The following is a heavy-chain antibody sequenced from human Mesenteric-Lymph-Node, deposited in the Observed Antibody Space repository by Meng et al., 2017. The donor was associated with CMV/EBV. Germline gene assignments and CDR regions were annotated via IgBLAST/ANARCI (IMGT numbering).Heavy chain of an antibody. CDR1: GSIISYY. CDR3: ARERWDCSSAGCYTDFDS. D-gene: IGHD2-2*02. CDR2: IYYSGST. V-gene: IGHV4-59*01. J-gene: IGHJ4*02. Sequence: GSIISYYWTWIRQPPGKGLEWIGNIYYSGSTNYNPSLRSRVTISVDTAQNQFSLKLSSVTAADTAVYYCARERWDCSSAGCYTDFDSWGQGALVTVSS.